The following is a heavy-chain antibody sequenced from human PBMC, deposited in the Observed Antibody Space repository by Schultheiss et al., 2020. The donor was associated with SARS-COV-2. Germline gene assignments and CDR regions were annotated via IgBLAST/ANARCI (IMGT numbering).Heavy chain of an antibody. J-gene: IGHJ6*02. V-gene: IGHV4-30-4*08. CDR3: ARAYCSSTSCGGYYYYGMDV. CDR2: IYYSGST. Sequence: SETLSLTCTVSGGSISSGGYYWSWIRQHPGKGLEWIGYIYYSGSTYYNPSLKSRVTISVDTSKNQFSLKLSSVTAADTAVYYCARAYCSSTSCGGYYYYGMDVWGQGTTVTVSS. CDR1: GGSISSGGYY. D-gene: IGHD2-2*01.